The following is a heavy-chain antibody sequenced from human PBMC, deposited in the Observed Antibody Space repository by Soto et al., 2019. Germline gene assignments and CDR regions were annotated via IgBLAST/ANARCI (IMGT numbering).Heavy chain of an antibody. D-gene: IGHD2-15*01. CDR1: GFTFSNAW. J-gene: IGHJ3*02. CDR2: IKSKTDGGTT. Sequence: GGSLRLSCAASGFTFSNAWMSWVRQAPGKGLEWVGRIKSKTDGGTTDYAAPVKGRFTISRDDSKNTLYLQMNSLKTEDTAVYYCTTDFEFDPRGYCSGGSCYSGLLNDASGDIWGQGTMVTVSS. CDR3: TTDFEFDPRGYCSGGSCYSGLLNDASGDI. V-gene: IGHV3-15*01.